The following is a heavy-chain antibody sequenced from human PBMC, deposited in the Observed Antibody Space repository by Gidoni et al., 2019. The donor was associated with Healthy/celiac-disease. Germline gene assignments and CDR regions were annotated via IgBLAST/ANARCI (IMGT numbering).Heavy chain of an antibody. J-gene: IGHJ4*02. D-gene: IGHD2-2*02. Sequence: QLQLQESGPGLVTPSATLSLTCTVSGGSISSSSYYWGWIRQPPGKGLEWIGSIYYSGSTYYNPYLKSRVTIYVDTSKNQFSLKLSSVTAADTAVYYCARQSVVVPAAISFDYWGQGTLVTVSS. V-gene: IGHV4-39*01. CDR3: ARQSVVVPAAISFDY. CDR1: GGSISSSSYY. CDR2: IYYSGST.